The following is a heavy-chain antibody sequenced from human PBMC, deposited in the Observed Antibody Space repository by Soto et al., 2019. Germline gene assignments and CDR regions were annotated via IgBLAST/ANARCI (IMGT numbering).Heavy chain of an antibody. CDR1: GFTFSSYA. J-gene: IGHJ2*01. CDR3: ARDPSRGNEWARYLDL. D-gene: IGHD1-1*01. Sequence: GGSLRLSCAASGFTFSSYAMGWVHQAPGKGLEWVSNISVSGGHTHYADSVKGRFTISRDNAKNSLYLQMNSLRAEDTAVYYCARDPSRGNEWARYLDLWGRGTLVTVSS. CDR2: ISVSGGHT. V-gene: IGHV3-23*01.